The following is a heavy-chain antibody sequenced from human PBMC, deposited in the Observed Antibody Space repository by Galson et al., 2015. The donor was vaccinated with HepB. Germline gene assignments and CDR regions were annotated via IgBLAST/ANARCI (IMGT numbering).Heavy chain of an antibody. CDR2: IKQDGSEK. D-gene: IGHD5-18*01. V-gene: IGHV3-7*03. CDR3: ARGGGVEYSYGYKYYFDY. J-gene: IGHJ4*02. CDR1: GFTFSSYW. Sequence: SLRLSCAASGFTFSSYWMSWVRQAPGKGLEWVAYIKQDGSEKYYVDSVKGRFTISRDNAKNSLYLQMNSLRAEDTAVYYCARGGGVEYSYGYKYYFDYWGQGTLVTVST.